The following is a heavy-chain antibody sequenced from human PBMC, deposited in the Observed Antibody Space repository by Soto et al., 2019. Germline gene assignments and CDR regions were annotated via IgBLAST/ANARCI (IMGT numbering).Heavy chain of an antibody. CDR3: AKDLKTGTSIWQQLVRGPLDY. Sequence: GGSLRLSCAASGFTFSSYAMSWVRQAPGKGLEWVSGISGSGGSTYYADSVKGRFAISRDSSKNTLYLQMNSLRVEDTAVYYCAKDLKTGTSIWQQLVRGPLDYWGQGTLVTVSS. D-gene: IGHD6-13*01. J-gene: IGHJ4*02. V-gene: IGHV3-23*01. CDR1: GFTFSSYA. CDR2: ISGSGGST.